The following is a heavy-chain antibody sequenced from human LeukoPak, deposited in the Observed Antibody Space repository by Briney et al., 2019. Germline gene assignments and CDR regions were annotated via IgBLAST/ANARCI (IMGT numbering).Heavy chain of an antibody. V-gene: IGHV3-30*04. Sequence: GGSLRPSCAASGFTFRSFVMHWVRQAPGKGLEWVSVISYDGSSKYYADSVKGRFTISRDNSKNTLYLQMNSLGSEDTALYYCAKDATGDGDLESWGQGTLVTVSP. J-gene: IGHJ5*02. D-gene: IGHD4-17*01. CDR2: ISYDGSSK. CDR3: AKDATGDGDLES. CDR1: GFTFRSFV.